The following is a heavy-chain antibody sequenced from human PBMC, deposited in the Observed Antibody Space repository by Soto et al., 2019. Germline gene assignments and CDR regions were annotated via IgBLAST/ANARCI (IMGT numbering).Heavy chain of an antibody. CDR3: AKYSGYSSSSYYYYYYGMDV. Sequence: ASETLSLTCAVSGYSISSGYYWGWIRQPPGKGLEWIGSIYHSGSTYYNPSLKSRVTISVDTSKNQFSLKLSSVTAADTAVYYCAKYSGYSSSSYYYYYYGMDVWGQGTTVTVSS. J-gene: IGHJ6*02. D-gene: IGHD6-6*01. CDR2: IYHSGST. V-gene: IGHV4-38-2*01. CDR1: GYSISSGYY.